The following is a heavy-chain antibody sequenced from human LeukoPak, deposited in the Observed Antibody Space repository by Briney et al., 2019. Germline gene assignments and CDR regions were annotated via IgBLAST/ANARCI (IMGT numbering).Heavy chain of an antibody. CDR3: ARHRSSGLSYFDY. CDR1: GYTFTSYA. D-gene: IGHD6-19*01. J-gene: IGHJ4*02. Sequence: ASVKVSCKASGYTFTSYAMHWVRQAPGQRLEWMGWIYAGNGNTKYSQKFQGRVTITRDTSASTAYMELSSLRSEDTAVYYCARHRSSGLSYFDYWGQGTLVTVSS. CDR2: IYAGNGNT. V-gene: IGHV1-3*01.